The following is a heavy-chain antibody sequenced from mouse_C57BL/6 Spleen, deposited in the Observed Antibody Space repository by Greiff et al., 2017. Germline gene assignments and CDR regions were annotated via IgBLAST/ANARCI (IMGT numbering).Heavy chain of an antibody. CDR3: ARNYGGY. J-gene: IGHJ2*01. CDR2: IFPGDGDT. D-gene: IGHD1-1*01. Sequence: QVQLKQSGPELVKPGASVKISCKASGYAFSSSWMNWVKQRPGKGLEWIGRIFPGDGDTNYNGKFKGKATLTADKSSSTAYMQLSSLTSEDSAVYFCARNYGGYWGQGTTLTVSS. V-gene: IGHV1-82*01. CDR1: GYAFSSSW.